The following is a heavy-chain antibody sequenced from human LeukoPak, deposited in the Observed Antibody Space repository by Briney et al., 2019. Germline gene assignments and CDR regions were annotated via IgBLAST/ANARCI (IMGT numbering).Heavy chain of an antibody. CDR2: ISYDGSNK. Sequence: PGGSLRLSCAASGFTFSSYAMHWVRQAPGTGLEWVAVISYDGSNKYYADSVKGRFTISRDNSKNTLYLQMNSLRAEDTAAYYCARDSGGSSGWFDYWGQGTLVTVSS. V-gene: IGHV3-30-3*01. J-gene: IGHJ4*02. CDR3: ARDSGGSSGWFDY. D-gene: IGHD6-19*01. CDR1: GFTFSSYA.